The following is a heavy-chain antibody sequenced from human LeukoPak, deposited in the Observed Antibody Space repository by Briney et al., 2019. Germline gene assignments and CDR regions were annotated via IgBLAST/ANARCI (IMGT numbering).Heavy chain of an antibody. CDR2: IPTRGNA. CDR3: ARGFYGDYVFDY. D-gene: IGHD4-17*01. CDR1: GGSISSFY. J-gene: IGHJ4*02. V-gene: IGHV4-4*07. Sequence: SETLSLTCSVSGGSISSFYWSWVRQPAGKGLEWIGRIPTRGNADYNPSLKSRVTMSVDTSKNQFSLNLSSVTAADTAVYYCARGFYGDYVFDYWGQGTLVTVSS.